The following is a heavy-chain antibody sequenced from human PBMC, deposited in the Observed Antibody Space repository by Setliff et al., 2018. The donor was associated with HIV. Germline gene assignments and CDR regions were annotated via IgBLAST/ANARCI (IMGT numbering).Heavy chain of an antibody. CDR3: ARARGSSSSLDY. CDR2: IYYSGST. CDR1: GGSIRSSSYY. J-gene: IGHJ4*02. Sequence: LSLTCPVSGGSIRSSSYYWGWIRQPPGKGLEWIGSIYYSGSTYYNPSLKSRVTISVDTSKNQLSLRLSSVTATDTAVYYCARARGSSSSLDYWGQGTLVTVSS. V-gene: IGHV4-39*01. D-gene: IGHD6-6*01.